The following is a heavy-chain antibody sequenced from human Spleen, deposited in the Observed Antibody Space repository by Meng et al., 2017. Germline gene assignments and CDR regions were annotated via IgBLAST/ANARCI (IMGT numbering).Heavy chain of an antibody. CDR1: GGSISSYY. CDR2: IYYSGST. Sequence: SETLSLTCTVSGGSISSYYWSWIRQPPGKGLEWIGYIYYSGSTNYNPSLKSRVTISVDTSKNQFSLKLSSVTAADTAVYYCARDKTGRDGYNLFDYWGQGTLVTVSS. V-gene: IGHV4-59*01. J-gene: IGHJ4*02. CDR3: ARDKTGRDGYNLFDY. D-gene: IGHD5-24*01.